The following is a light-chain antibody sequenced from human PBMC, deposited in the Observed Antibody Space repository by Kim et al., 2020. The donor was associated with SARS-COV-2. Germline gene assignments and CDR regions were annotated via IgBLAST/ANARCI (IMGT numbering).Light chain of an antibody. J-gene: IGLJ3*02. V-gene: IGLV3-1*01. CDR2: QDT. CDR1: KLGNKY. Sequence: SVSPGHTASITCSGDKLGNKYACWYQQKPGQSPVVVIYQDTKRPSGIPERFSGSNSGNTATLTISGTQAMDEADYYCQAWDSSTAVFGGGTQLTVL. CDR3: QAWDSSTAV.